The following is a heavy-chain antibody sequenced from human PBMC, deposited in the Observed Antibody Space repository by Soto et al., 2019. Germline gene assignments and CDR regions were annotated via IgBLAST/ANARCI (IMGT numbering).Heavy chain of an antibody. CDR1: GGTFSSYA. V-gene: IGHV1-69*01. D-gene: IGHD3-10*01. CDR2: IIPIFGTA. Sequence: SVKRSCTASGGTFSSYAISWVRQAPGQGLEWMGGIIPIFGTANYAQKFQGRVTITADESTSTAYMELSSLRSEDTAVYYCARLARYYGSGSYSQSFDPWGQGTLVNV. CDR3: ARLARYYGSGSYSQSFDP. J-gene: IGHJ5*02.